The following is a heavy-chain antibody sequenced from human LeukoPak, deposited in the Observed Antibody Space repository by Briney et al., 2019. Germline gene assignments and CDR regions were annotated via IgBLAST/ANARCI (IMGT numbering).Heavy chain of an antibody. J-gene: IGHJ4*02. CDR1: GGSISSYY. CDR3: ARSSGWSTYYFDY. D-gene: IGHD6-19*01. Sequence: SETLSLTCTVSGGSISSYYWSWIRQPPGKGLEWIGYISYSGSTNYNPSLKSRVTISVDTSKNQFSLKLSSVTAADTAVYYCARSSGWSTYYFDYWGQGTLVTVSS. V-gene: IGHV4-59*08. CDR2: ISYSGST.